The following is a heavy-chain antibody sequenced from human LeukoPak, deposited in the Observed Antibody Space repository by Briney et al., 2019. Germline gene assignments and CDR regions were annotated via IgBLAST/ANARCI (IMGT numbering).Heavy chain of an antibody. V-gene: IGHV4-59*01. CDR2: IHYSGST. CDR1: GGSISSYY. D-gene: IGHD4-17*01. CDR3: ARVYGDYVGY. J-gene: IGHJ4*02. Sequence: PSETLSLTCTVSGGSISSYYWSWIRQPPGKGLECIGYIHYSGSTNYNPSLKSRVTISKDTSKNQFSLKLSSVTAADTAVYYCARVYGDYVGYWGQGTLVTVSS.